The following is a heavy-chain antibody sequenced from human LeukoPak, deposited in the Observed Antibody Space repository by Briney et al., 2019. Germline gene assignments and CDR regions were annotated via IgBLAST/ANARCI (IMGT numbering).Heavy chain of an antibody. D-gene: IGHD3-22*01. CDR1: GFTFSSYW. J-gene: IGHJ4*02. Sequence: PGGSLRLSCAASGFTFSSYWMSWVRQAPGKGLEWVANIKQDGSEKYYVDSVKGRFTISRDNAKNSLYLQMSSLRAEDTAVYYCARDYDSSGYYYGYWGQGTLVTVSS. V-gene: IGHV3-7*05. CDR2: IKQDGSEK. CDR3: ARDYDSSGYYYGY.